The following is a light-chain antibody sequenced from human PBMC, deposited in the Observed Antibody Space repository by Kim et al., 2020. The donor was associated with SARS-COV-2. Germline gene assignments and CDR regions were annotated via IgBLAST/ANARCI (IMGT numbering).Light chain of an antibody. CDR3: QQYHSYPWT. Sequence: DIQMTQSPSTLSASVRDRVTITCRASQSITTWLAWYQLKPGKVPKLLIYKASNLQSGVPSRFSGSGSETEFTLTISSLQPDDFATYYCQQYHSYPWTFGQGTKVDIK. CDR2: KAS. V-gene: IGKV1-5*03. J-gene: IGKJ1*01. CDR1: QSITTW.